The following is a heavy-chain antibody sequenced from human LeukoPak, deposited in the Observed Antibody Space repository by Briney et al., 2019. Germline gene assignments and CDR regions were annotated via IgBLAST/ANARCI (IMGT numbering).Heavy chain of an antibody. Sequence: GGSLRLSCAATGFTFSNYWMAWVRQTPLKGLEWVANINLDGSEKSYVDSVKGRFTMSRDNAKNSLYPQMNTLRAEDTAVYYCARRVSLGKPFDFWGQGTLVTVSS. V-gene: IGHV3-7*01. J-gene: IGHJ4*02. CDR3: ARRVSLGKPFDF. CDR1: GFTFSNYW. CDR2: INLDGSEK. D-gene: IGHD4-23*01.